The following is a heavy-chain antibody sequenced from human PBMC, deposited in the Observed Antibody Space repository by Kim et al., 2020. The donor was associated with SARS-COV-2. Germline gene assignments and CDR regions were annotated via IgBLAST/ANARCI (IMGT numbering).Heavy chain of an antibody. CDR3: AKDKIVGGYAPRAWVTDYYGMDV. CDR1: GFTFDDYA. CDR2: ISWNSGSI. D-gene: IGHD5-12*01. V-gene: IGHV3-9*01. J-gene: IGHJ6*02. Sequence: GGSLRLSCAASGFTFDDYAMHWVRQAPGKGLEWVSGISWNSGSIGYADSVKGRFTISRDNAKNSLYLQMNSLRAEDTALYYCAKDKIVGGYAPRAWVTDYYGMDVWGQGTTVTVSS.